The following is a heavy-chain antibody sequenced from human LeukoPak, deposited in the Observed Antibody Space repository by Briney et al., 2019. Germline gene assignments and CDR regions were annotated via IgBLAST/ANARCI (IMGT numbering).Heavy chain of an antibody. D-gene: IGHD6-25*01. J-gene: IGHJ3*01. V-gene: IGHV4-34*01. Sequence: SETLSLTCAVYGGSFSGYYWSWIRQPPGKGLEWIGEINHSGSTNYNPSLKSRITISVDTSKNQFSLRLSSVTAADTAVYYCARHVSAASHVFDVWGQGTMVTVSS. CDR3: ARHVSAASHVFDV. CDR1: GGSFSGYY. CDR2: INHSGST.